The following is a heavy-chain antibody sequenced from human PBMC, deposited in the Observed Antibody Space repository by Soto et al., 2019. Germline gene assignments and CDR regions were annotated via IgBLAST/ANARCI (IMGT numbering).Heavy chain of an antibody. J-gene: IGHJ4*02. CDR1: GFTFSSNG. CDR3: TKGCSSSSNCYIIAY. Sequence: QVQLVESGGGVVQPGRSLRLSCAASGFTFSSNGMHWVRQAPGKGLEWVAVMSNDGSHTSYADSAKGRFTISRDNSKNTLYLQMNSLIAEDAGIYYCTKGCSSSSNCYIIAYWGQGALVTVSS. V-gene: IGHV3-30*18. D-gene: IGHD2-15*01. CDR2: MSNDGSHT.